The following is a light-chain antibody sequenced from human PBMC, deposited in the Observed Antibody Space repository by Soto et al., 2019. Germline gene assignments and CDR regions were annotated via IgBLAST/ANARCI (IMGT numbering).Light chain of an antibody. CDR3: HQYNSYSRT. V-gene: IGKV1-5*03. CDR2: KAS. CDR1: QSISSW. Sequence: IQMTQSPSTLSASVGDRVTITCRPSQSISSWLAWYQQKPGKAPKLLIYKASSLESGVPSRFSGSGSGTEFTLTISSLQPDDFATYYCHQYNSYSRTFGQGTKVDI. J-gene: IGKJ1*01.